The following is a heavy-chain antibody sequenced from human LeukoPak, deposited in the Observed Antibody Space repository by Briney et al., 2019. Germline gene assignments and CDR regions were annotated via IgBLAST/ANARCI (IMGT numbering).Heavy chain of an antibody. CDR3: VKTYGMGSFSN. CDR1: GFTFSSYA. J-gene: IGHJ4*02. V-gene: IGHV3-64D*06. D-gene: IGHD3-10*01. Sequence: PGGSLKLSCSASGFTFSSYAMHWVRQAPGKGLEYVSGLSSNGGYTYYADSVKDRFIISRDNSKNTLYLQMSSLRAEDMAVYYCVKTYGMGSFSNWGQGTLVTVSS. CDR2: LSSNGGYT.